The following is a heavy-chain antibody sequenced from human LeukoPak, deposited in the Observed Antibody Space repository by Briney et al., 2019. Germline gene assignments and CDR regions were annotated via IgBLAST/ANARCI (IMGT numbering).Heavy chain of an antibody. J-gene: IGHJ5*02. CDR3: ARVPLRSSWYLYHRDLMSWFDP. CDR2: IIPIFGTA. CDR1: GGTFSSYA. Sequence: SVKVSCKASGGTFSSYAISWVRQAPGQGLGWMGGIIPIFGTANYAQKFQGRVTITADESTSTAYIELSSLRSEDTAVYYCARVPLRSSWYLYHRDLMSWFDPWGQGTLVTVSS. V-gene: IGHV1-69*13. D-gene: IGHD6-13*01.